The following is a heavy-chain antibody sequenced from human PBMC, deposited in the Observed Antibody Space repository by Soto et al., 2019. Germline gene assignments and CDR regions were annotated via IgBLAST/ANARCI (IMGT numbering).Heavy chain of an antibody. Sequence: SGGSLRLPCAASGFTFSNSWMSWVRQAPGKGLEWVANIKEDGSEKDYVDPVKGRFTITRDNAKNSLYLQMNNLRAEDTAVYFCRRTRSGMDVWGQRTTVTVSS. CDR1: GFTFSNSW. J-gene: IGHJ6*02. V-gene: IGHV3-7*03. CDR3: RRTRSGMDV. CDR2: IKEDGSEK.